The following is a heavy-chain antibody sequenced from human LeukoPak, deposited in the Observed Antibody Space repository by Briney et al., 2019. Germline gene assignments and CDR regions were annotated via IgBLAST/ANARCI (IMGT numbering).Heavy chain of an antibody. CDR1: GGSISSSSYY. CDR3: ARDGGHDYVSS. J-gene: IGHJ4*02. Sequence: PSETLSLTCTVSGGSISSSSYYWGWLRQPPGKGLEWIGSIYYSGSTYYNPSLKSRVTISVDTSKNQFSVKLSSVTAADTAVYYCARDGGHDYVSSWGQGTLVTVSS. V-gene: IGHV4-39*07. D-gene: IGHD3-16*01. CDR2: IYYSGST.